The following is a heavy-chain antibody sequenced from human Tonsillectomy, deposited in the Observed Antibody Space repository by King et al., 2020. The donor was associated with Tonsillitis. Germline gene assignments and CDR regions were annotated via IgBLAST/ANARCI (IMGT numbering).Heavy chain of an antibody. D-gene: IGHD3-22*01. V-gene: IGHV3-9*01. CDR3: AKVDDSSGYYLGAFDI. CDR2: INWNSGSI. Sequence: VQLVESGGGLVQPGRSLRLSCAASGFTFDDYAMHWVRQAPGKGLEWVSGINWNSGSIAYADSVKGRFTISRDNAKNSLYLQMNSLRAEDTAFYYCAKVDDSSGYYLGAFDIWGQGTMVTVSS. J-gene: IGHJ3*02. CDR1: GFTFDDYA.